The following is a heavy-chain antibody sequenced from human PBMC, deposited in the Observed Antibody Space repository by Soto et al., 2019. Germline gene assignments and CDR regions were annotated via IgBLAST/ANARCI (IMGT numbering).Heavy chain of an antibody. V-gene: IGHV1-18*01. CDR1: GYTFASYG. Sequence: QVQLEQSGAEVKKPGAPVKVSCKVSGYTFASYGISWARQAPGQGLEWMGWINTYKGNINYAQKFQGRVTMTTDTSTSTAYMELRSLRSDDTALYYCARERGDYKYFDYWGQGTLVTVSS. D-gene: IGHD4-4*01. CDR2: INTYKGNI. J-gene: IGHJ4*02. CDR3: ARERGDYKYFDY.